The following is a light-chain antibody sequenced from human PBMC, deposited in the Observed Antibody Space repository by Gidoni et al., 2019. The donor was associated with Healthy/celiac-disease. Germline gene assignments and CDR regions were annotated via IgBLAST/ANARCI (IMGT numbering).Light chain of an antibody. Sequence: ELVLTQSPATLSLSPRDRATLSCRASQRVSSYLAWYQQNPGQAPRLLIYDASNRATGIPARFSGSGSGTDFTLTISSLEPEDFAVYYCQQRSNWPRTFGQGTKVEIK. CDR2: DAS. CDR3: QQRSNWPRT. V-gene: IGKV3-11*01. J-gene: IGKJ1*01. CDR1: QRVSSY.